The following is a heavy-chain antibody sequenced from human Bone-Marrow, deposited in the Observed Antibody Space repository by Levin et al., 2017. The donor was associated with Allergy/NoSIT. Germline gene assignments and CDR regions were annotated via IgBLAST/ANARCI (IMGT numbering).Heavy chain of an antibody. Sequence: SETLSLTCAVSGGSINSNVYSWSWIRQPPGKGLEWIGYIYQSGNTYYNPSLKSRVIISADRSKNHFSLNLSSVTAADTAVYYWASSRRGFDSAGFYVYFDYWGQGALVTVSS. J-gene: IGHJ4*02. CDR1: GGSINSNVYS. CDR3: ASSRRGFDSAGFYVYFDY. D-gene: IGHD3-16*01. V-gene: IGHV4-30-2*01. CDR2: IYQSGNT.